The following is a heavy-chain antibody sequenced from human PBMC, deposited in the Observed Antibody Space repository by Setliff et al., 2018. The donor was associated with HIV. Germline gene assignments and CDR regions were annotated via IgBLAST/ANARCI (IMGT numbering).Heavy chain of an antibody. CDR3: ASGWLNAPADY. J-gene: IGHJ4*02. D-gene: IGHD3-9*01. CDR1: GYYFTTFW. CDR2: IYPGDSHT. V-gene: IGHV5-51*01. Sequence: PGESLKISCKGSGYYFTTFWIAWVRQMPGKGLEWMGFIYPGDSHTTYSPSFQGQVTISADKSISTAYLQWSSLKASDTAIYYCASGWLNAPADYWGQGTLVTVSS.